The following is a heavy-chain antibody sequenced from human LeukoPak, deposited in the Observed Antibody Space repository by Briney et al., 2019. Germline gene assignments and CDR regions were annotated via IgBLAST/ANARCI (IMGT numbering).Heavy chain of an antibody. Sequence: GGSLRLSCAASGFTFSSYAMSWVRPAPGKGLEWVSSISGSGGSTYYADSVKGRFPISRDNSKNTMYLQMNSLRAEDTAVYYCANRYGDPPWGYWGQGTLVTVSS. CDR3: ANRYGDPPWGY. D-gene: IGHD4-17*01. CDR1: GFTFSSYA. V-gene: IGHV3-23*01. CDR2: ISGSGGST. J-gene: IGHJ4*02.